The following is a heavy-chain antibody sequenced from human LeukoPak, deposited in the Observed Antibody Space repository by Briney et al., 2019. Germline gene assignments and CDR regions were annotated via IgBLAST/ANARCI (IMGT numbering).Heavy chain of an antibody. CDR3: ARQGSGSPYYYYTFPY. V-gene: IGHV4-34*01. J-gene: IGHJ4*02. CDR2: INHSGNT. CDR1: GGSLSGYY. Sequence: SDTLSLTCAVYGGSLSGYYWSWIRQPPGKGLEWIGEINHSGNTNYNPSLKSRVTMSVDTSQNHIYLKLTSVTAADTAVYYCARQGSGSPYYYYTFPYWGQGTLVTVSS. D-gene: IGHD1-26*01.